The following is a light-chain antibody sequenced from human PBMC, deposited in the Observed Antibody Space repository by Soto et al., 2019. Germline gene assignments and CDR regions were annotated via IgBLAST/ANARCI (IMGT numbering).Light chain of an antibody. CDR2: VAS. CDR3: QQYYNWPPLYT. J-gene: IGKJ2*01. V-gene: IGKV3D-15*01. Sequence: DIVLTKSPATLSVSPGERATLSCRAIQSVSIKLAGYQQKPCQAPRFLIYVASTRATGIPARCSGSGSGTEFTLTISSLQSEDSAIYYCQQYYNWPPLYTFGQGTKLEIK. CDR1: QSVSIK.